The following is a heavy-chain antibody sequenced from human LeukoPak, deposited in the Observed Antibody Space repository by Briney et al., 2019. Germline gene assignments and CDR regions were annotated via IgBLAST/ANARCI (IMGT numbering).Heavy chain of an antibody. D-gene: IGHD7-27*01. CDR3: ARGLGSPDWGLDY. J-gene: IGHJ4*02. V-gene: IGHV3-48*02. CDR1: GFTLSDYS. CDR2: ISSSSSTI. Sequence: PGGSLRLSCAASGFTLSDYSMTWVRQAPGKGLEWVSYISSSSSTIYYADSVKGRFTISRDNAKNSLFLQMNSLRDEDTAVYYCARGLGSPDWGLDYWGQGTQVTVSS.